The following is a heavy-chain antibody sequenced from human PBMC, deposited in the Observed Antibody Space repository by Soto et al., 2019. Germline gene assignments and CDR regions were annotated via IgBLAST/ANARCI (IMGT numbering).Heavy chain of an antibody. CDR1: GGSVSSGSYY. CDR2: IYYSGST. CDR3: AREALDVGGYSGYGYAFDI. Sequence: SETLSLTCTVSGGSVSSGSYYWSWIRQPPGKGLEWIGYIYYSGSTNYNPSLKSRVTISVDTSKNQFSLKLSSVTAADTAVYYCAREALDVGGYSGYGYAFDIWGQGTMVTVS. V-gene: IGHV4-61*01. J-gene: IGHJ3*02. D-gene: IGHD5-12*01.